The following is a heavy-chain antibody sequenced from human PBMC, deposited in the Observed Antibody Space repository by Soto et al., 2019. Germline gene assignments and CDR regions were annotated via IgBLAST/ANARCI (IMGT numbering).Heavy chain of an antibody. D-gene: IGHD6-13*01. V-gene: IGHV3-30-3*01. J-gene: IGHJ4*02. CDR3: ARSHYSSSLYYFDY. CDR1: GFTFSSYA. Sequence: SLRLSCAASGFTFSSYAMHWVRQAPGKGLEWVAVISYDGSNKYYADSVKGRFSISRDNSKNTLYLQMNSLRAEDTAVYYCARSHYSSSLYYFDYWGQGTLVTVSS. CDR2: ISYDGSNK.